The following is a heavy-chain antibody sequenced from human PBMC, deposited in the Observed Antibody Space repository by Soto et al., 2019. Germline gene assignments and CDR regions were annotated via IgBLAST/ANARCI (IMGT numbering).Heavy chain of an antibody. CDR1: GGTFSSYA. CDR3: AEVWLRGTDYYYGMDV. V-gene: IGHV1-69*13. D-gene: IGHD5-12*01. CDR2: IIPIFGTA. J-gene: IGHJ6*02. Sequence: SVKVSCKASGGTFSSYAISWVRQAPGQGLEWMGGIIPIFGTANYAQKFQGRVTITADESTSTAYMELSSLRSEDTAVYYCAEVWLRGTDYYYGMDVCGQGITVIVCS.